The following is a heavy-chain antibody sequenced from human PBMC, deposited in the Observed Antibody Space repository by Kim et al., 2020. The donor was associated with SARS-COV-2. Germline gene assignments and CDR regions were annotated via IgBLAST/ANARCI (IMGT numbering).Heavy chain of an antibody. D-gene: IGHD2-2*01. CDR1: GFTFSSYA. Sequence: GGSLRLSCAASGFTFSSYAMSWVRQAPGKGLEWVSAISGSGGSTYYADSVKGRFTISRDNSKNTLYLQMNSLRAEDTAVYYCAKAHGYCSSTSCSTIPYYYYGMDVWGQGNTVTVSS. CDR2: ISGSGGST. V-gene: IGHV3-23*01. CDR3: AKAHGYCSSTSCSTIPYYYYGMDV. J-gene: IGHJ6*02.